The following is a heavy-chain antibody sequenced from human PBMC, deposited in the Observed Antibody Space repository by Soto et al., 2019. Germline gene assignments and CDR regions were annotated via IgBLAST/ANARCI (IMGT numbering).Heavy chain of an antibody. CDR2: IYFSGST. CDR1: GVSISNTSYY. J-gene: IGHJ4*02. Sequence: PSETLSLTCSVSGVSISNTSYYWGWIRQPPGKGLEWVGTIYFSGSTFYNPSLKSRVTISIDTSKNQFSLRLSSVTAADTAVYYCARHGSYWGQGTLVTVPQ. V-gene: IGHV4-39*01. CDR3: ARHGSY.